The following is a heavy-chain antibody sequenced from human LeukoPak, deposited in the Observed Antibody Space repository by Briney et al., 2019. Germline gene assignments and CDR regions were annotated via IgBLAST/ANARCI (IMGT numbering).Heavy chain of an antibody. CDR1: GYTFTSYD. Sequence: ASVKVSCKASGYTFTSYDINWVRQATRQGREWMGWMNPDSGNTGYAQKFQGRVTMTRDTSISTAYMERSSRRSEGTAVYYCALELGIGDYWGQGTLVTVSS. CDR2: MNPDSGNT. CDR3: ALELGIGDY. V-gene: IGHV1-8*01. D-gene: IGHD7-27*01. J-gene: IGHJ4*02.